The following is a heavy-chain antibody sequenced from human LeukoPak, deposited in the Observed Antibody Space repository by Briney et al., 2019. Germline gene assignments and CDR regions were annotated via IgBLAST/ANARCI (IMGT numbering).Heavy chain of an antibody. D-gene: IGHD2-2*01. CDR3: ARGLSCSSTSCYGNWFDP. CDR1: GYSISSGYY. CDR2: IYHSGST. J-gene: IGHJ5*02. V-gene: IGHV4-38-2*02. Sequence: ETLSLTCTVSGYSISSGYYWGWIRQPPGKGLEWIGSIYHSGSTYYNPSLKSRVTISVDTSKNQLSLKLSSVTAADTAVYYCARGLSCSSTSCYGNWFDPWGQGTLVTVSS.